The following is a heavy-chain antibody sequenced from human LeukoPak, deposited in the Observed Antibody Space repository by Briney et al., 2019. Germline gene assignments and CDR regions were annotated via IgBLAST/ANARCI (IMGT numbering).Heavy chain of an antibody. CDR1: GFTFSTYA. V-gene: IGHV3-30-3*01. D-gene: IGHD4-23*01. CDR2: ISYDVTKQ. J-gene: IGHJ4*02. Sequence: GGSLRLSCAVSGFTFSTYAMHWVRQAPGKGLEWVAAISYDVTKQFYGDSVKGRFTISRDNSKNTLYLQMNSLRAEDTAVYYCARVTSDYGGNSYFDYWGQGTLVTVSS. CDR3: ARVTSDYGGNSYFDY.